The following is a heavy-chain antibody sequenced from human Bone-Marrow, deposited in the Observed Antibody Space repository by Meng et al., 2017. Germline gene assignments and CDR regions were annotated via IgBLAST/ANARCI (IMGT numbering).Heavy chain of an antibody. D-gene: IGHD2-15*01. J-gene: IGHJ4*02. CDR2: IHYSGST. CDR3: ARDNEDTVDY. V-gene: IGHV4-31*03. CDR1: GGSISSGTYY. Sequence: QVQLQESGPGLVKPSQTLSLTCTVSGGSISSGTYYWGWIRQLPGKGLEWIAYIHYSGSTYYNPSLKSRVTISVDRSKNQFSLKLSSVTAADTAIYYCARDNEDTVDYWGQGALVTVSS.